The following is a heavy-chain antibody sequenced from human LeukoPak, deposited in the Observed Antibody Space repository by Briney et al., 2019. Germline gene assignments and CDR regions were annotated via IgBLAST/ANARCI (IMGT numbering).Heavy chain of an antibody. J-gene: IGHJ4*02. CDR1: GFTFSDYS. D-gene: IGHD1-1*01. CDR3: ARDHNYAFDN. CDR2: VGISSGNT. V-gene: IGHV3-48*04. Sequence: GGSLRLSCAASGFTFSDYSMNWVRQAPGKGLEWISYVGISSGNTKYADSVKGRFTISGDSARHSLYLQMSSLRVEDTAVYYCARDHNYAFDNWGQGTLVTVSS.